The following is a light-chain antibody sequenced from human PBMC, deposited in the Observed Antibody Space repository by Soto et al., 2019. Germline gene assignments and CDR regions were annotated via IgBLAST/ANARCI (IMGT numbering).Light chain of an antibody. CDR3: QQYNSYPHA. V-gene: IGKV1-5*03. CDR1: QTISSW. J-gene: IGKJ1*01. CDR2: KAS. Sequence: DIHMTQSPSTLSGSVVDRVTITCLASQTISSWLAWYQQKPGKAPRLLIYKASTLQSGVPSRFSGRGSGTQFTLTISSLQPDDFATYYCQQYNSYPHAFGQGTKVDI.